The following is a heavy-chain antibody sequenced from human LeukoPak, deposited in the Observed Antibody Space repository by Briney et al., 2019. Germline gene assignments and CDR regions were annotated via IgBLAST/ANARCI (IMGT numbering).Heavy chain of an antibody. V-gene: IGHV3-23*01. D-gene: IGHD5-18*01. Sequence: GGSLRLSCAASGFTFSSYAMSWVRQAPGKGLEWVSAISGSGGSTYYADSVKGRFTISRDNSKNTLYLQMNSLRAEDTAVYYCAKGLVSGRGYSYGSPPDFDYWGQGTLVTVSS. J-gene: IGHJ4*02. CDR1: GFTFSSYA. CDR2: ISGSGGST. CDR3: AKGLVSGRGYSYGSPPDFDY.